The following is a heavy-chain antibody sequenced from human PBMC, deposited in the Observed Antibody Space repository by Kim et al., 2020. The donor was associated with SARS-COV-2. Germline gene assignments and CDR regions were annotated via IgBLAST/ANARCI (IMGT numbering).Heavy chain of an antibody. CDR2: ISVGGIT. J-gene: IGHJ4*02. D-gene: IGHD3-16*01. CDR1: GFTFSNYA. CDR3: ARGLGGHIGVWADYFDF. Sequence: GGSLRLSCAASGFTFSNYAMSWVRQAPGKGLAWVSCISVGGITYYADSVKGRFTIARDISKNTVYLQMNSLSADDTAIYYCARGLGGHIGVWADYFDFWGRG. V-gene: IGHV3-23*01.